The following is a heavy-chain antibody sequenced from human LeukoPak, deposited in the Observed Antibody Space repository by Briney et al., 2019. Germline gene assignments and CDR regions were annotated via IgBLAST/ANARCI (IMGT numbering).Heavy chain of an antibody. Sequence: PGGSLRLSCTASGFTVSSNYMSWVRQAPGKGLGWVSVIRSDGSTNHADSVKGRLTISRDNSKSTLYLQMNNLRAEDTAMYYCAREMYSGMYNDAFDIWGQGTKVTVSS. J-gene: IGHJ3*02. CDR3: AREMYSGMYNDAFDI. CDR1: GFTVSSNY. V-gene: IGHV3-53*01. CDR2: IRSDGST. D-gene: IGHD1-26*01.